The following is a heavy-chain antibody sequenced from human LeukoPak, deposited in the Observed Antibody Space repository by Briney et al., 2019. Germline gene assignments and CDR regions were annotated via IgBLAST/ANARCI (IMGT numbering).Heavy chain of an antibody. CDR1: GYTFTGYY. J-gene: IGHJ4*02. D-gene: IGHD4-17*01. Sequence: ASVKVSCKASGYTFTGYYMHWVRQAPGQGLEWMGWINPNSGGTNYAQKFQGRVTMTRDTSISTAYMELSRLRSDDTAVYYCARVFYRPYGDYEDFDYWGQGTLVTVSS. CDR3: ARVFYRPYGDYEDFDY. V-gene: IGHV1-2*02. CDR2: INPNSGGT.